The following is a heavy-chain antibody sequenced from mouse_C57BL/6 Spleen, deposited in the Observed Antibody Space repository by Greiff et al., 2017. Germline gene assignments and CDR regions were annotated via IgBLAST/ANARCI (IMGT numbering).Heavy chain of an antibody. Sequence: QVQLQQPGAELVMPGASVKLSCKASGYTFTSYWMHWVKQRPGQGLEWIGEIDPSDSYTNYNQKFKGKSTLTVDKSSSTAYMQLSSLTSEDSAVYYCARELLRSVDFDYWGLGTTLTVSS. CDR2: IDPSDSYT. D-gene: IGHD1-1*01. V-gene: IGHV1-69*01. CDR3: ARELLRSVDFDY. CDR1: GYTFTSYW. J-gene: IGHJ2*01.